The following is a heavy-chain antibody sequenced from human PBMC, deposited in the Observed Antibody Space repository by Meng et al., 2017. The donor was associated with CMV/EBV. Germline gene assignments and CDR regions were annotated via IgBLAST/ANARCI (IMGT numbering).Heavy chain of an antibody. CDR1: GFTFSNAW. J-gene: IGHJ4*02. CDR3: ARVHITIFGVAPDY. Sequence: GGSLRLSCAASGFTFSNAWMSWVRQAPGKGLEWVSYISSSGSTIYYADSVKGRFTISRDNAKNSLYLPMSSPRAADTAVYYCARVHITIFGVAPDYWGQGTLVTVSS. CDR2: ISSSGSTI. V-gene: IGHV3-11*04. D-gene: IGHD3-3*01.